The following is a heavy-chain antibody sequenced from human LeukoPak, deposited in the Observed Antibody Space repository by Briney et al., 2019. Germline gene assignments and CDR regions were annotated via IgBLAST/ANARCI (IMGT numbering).Heavy chain of an antibody. CDR1: GASISDYY. V-gene: IGHV4-59*13. D-gene: IGHD6-13*01. Sequence: PSETLSLTCTGSGASISDYYWSWLRQPPGKGLEWIGYIYYSGSTNYNPSLKSRVTISIDTSKNQFSLKVSSVTAADTVVYYCARAKAAAGIDYFDYWGQGTLVTVSS. CDR3: ARAKAAAGIDYFDY. CDR2: IYYSGST. J-gene: IGHJ4*02.